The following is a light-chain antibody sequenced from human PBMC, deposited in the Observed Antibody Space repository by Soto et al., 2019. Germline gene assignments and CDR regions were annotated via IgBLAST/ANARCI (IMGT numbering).Light chain of an antibody. J-gene: IGKJ1*01. CDR1: QSISSW. Sequence: DIQMTQSPSTLSASVGDRVTITCRASQSISSWLAWYQQKPGKAPKLLIYDASSLESGVPSRFSGSGSGTEFTLTISSLQPDDFATYYCQHSGTFGKGTKVEIK. CDR2: DAS. V-gene: IGKV1-5*01. CDR3: QHSGT.